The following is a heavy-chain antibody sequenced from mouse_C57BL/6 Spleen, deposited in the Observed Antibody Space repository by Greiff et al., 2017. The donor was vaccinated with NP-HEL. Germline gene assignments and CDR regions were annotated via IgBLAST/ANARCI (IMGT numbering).Heavy chain of an antibody. CDR1: GYTFTSYW. CDR2: IDPSDSYT. CDR3: ARYGNYEYYAMDY. Sequence: QVQLQQPGAELVKPGASVKLSCKASGYTFTSYWMQWVKQRPGQGLEWIGEIDPSDSYTNYNQKFKGKATLTVDTSSSTAYMQLSSLTSEDSAVYYCARYGNYEYYAMDYWGQGTSVTVSS. D-gene: IGHD2-1*01. J-gene: IGHJ4*01. V-gene: IGHV1-50*01.